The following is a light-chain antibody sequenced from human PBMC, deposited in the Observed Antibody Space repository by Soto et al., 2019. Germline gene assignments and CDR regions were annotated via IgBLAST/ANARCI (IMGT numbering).Light chain of an antibody. CDR1: SSDVGGYNY. Sequence: QSALTQPASVSGSPGQSITIFCTGTSSDVGGYNYVSWYQQYPGKAPKLMIYEVNNRPSGVSNRFSGSKSGNTASLTISGLQADDEADYYCSSYTTDNTRVFGGGTKLPVL. CDR3: SSYTTDNTRV. V-gene: IGLV2-14*01. J-gene: IGLJ2*01. CDR2: EVN.